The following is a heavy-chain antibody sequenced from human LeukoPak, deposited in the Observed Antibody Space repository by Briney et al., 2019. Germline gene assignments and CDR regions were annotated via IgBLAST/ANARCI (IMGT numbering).Heavy chain of an antibody. Sequence: SSENLSLTCTVSGGSISSSSYYWGWIRQPPGKGLEWIGSIYYSGTTYYNPSLKSRVTISVDTSKNQFSLKLSSVTAADTAVYYCARGYSSSWYGGFDYWGQGTLVTVSS. V-gene: IGHV4-39*07. CDR1: GGSISSSSYY. D-gene: IGHD6-13*01. CDR3: ARGYSSSWYGGFDY. CDR2: IYYSGTT. J-gene: IGHJ4*02.